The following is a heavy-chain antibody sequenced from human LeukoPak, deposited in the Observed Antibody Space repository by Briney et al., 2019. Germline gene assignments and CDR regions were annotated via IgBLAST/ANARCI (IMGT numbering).Heavy chain of an antibody. CDR2: IYSGGST. CDR1: GFTVSSNY. D-gene: IGHD5-18*01. Sequence: GGSLRLSCAASGFTVSSNYMSWVRQAPGKGLEWVSVIYSGGSTYYADSVKGRYTISRDNSKNTLYLQMNSLRAEDTAVYYCARDSRGYSYGFDYWGQGTLVTVSS. J-gene: IGHJ4*02. CDR3: ARDSRGYSYGFDY. V-gene: IGHV3-53*01.